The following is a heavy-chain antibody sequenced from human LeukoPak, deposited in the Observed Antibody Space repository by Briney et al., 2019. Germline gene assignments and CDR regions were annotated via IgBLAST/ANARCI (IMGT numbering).Heavy chain of an antibody. Sequence: ASVKVSCKASGYTFTSYGISWVRRAPGQGLEWMGWISAYNGNTNYAQKLQGRVTMTTDASTSTAYMELRSLRSDDTAVYYCARVAGYSYGYYFDYWGQGTLVTVSS. CDR1: GYTFTSYG. CDR3: ARVAGYSYGYYFDY. J-gene: IGHJ4*02. D-gene: IGHD5-18*01. V-gene: IGHV1-18*01. CDR2: ISAYNGNT.